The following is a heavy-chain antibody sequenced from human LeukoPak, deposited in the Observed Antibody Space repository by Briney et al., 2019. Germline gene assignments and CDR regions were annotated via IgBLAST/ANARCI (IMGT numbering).Heavy chain of an antibody. J-gene: IGHJ6*02. V-gene: IGHV4-39*07. D-gene: IGHD6-13*01. CDR2: ISYSGTT. CDR1: GGSISSNNYY. Sequence: SETLSPTCTVSGGSISSNNYYWGWIRQPPGKGLEWIGSISYSGTTYYNPSLKSRVTMSVDTSENQFSLRLSSVTAADTAVYYCAREGRSSSRPGDGMDVWGQGTTVTVSS. CDR3: AREGRSSSRPGDGMDV.